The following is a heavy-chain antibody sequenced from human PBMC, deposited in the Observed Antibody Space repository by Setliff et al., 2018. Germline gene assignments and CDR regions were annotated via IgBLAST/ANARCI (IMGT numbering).Heavy chain of an antibody. CDR3: ARLLPLVGPGGPFDY. V-gene: IGHV3-11*04. J-gene: IGHJ4*02. CDR1: KFTFSDYY. CDR2: ISNSGSTI. D-gene: IGHD3-16*01. Sequence: GGSLRLSCAASKFTFSDYYMSWIRQAPGKGLGWVSYISNSGSTIYYADSVKGRFTISRDNAKNSLYLQMNSLRAEDTAVYYCARLLPLVGPGGPFDYWGQGTLVTVSS.